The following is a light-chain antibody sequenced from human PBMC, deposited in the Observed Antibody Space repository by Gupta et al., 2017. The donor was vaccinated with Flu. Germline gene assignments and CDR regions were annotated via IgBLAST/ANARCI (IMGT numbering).Light chain of an antibody. V-gene: IGKV1-5*03. CDR2: RAS. J-gene: IGKJ1*01. Sequence: PSTLSASVGDRVTITCRASQSISSRLAWYQQKPGKVPKLLIYRASSLEIGVPSRFSGSGSGTEFTLTISSLQSDDYATYYCQQHSGYSGTFGQGTKVEIE. CDR3: QQHSGYSGT. CDR1: QSISSR.